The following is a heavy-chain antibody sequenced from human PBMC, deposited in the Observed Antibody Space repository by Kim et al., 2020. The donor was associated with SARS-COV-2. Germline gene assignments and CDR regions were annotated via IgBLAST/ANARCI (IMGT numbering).Heavy chain of an antibody. Sequence: GCTNDTPSLKSRVTISVATHKTLFSLKRCSVTAADTAVYYCARGLRGLDYWGQGTLVTVSS. J-gene: IGHJ4*02. CDR3: ARGLRGLDY. D-gene: IGHD3-16*01. V-gene: IGHV4-34*01. CDR2: GCT.